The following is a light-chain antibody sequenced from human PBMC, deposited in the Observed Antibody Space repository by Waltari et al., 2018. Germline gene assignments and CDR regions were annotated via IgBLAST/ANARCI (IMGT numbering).Light chain of an antibody. CDR1: QDISSY. Sequence: IQLTQSPSSLSASVGDTVTNTCRASQDISSYLAWYQQKPEKAPKILISAAFTLQSGVPPRFSGSGSGADFTLTISSLQPEDFATYYCQQFKTYPLTFGQGTRLEIK. J-gene: IGKJ5*01. CDR3: QQFKTYPLT. V-gene: IGKV1-9*01. CDR2: AAF.